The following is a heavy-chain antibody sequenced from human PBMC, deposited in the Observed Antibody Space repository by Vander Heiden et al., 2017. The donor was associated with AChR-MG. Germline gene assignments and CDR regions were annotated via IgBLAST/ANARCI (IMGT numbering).Heavy chain of an antibody. CDR3: ARGRLGDMFSCFDY. Sequence: VQLVQSGAEVHKPAAPVKVSCKASGSTVTGYYMHWVRQAPGQGLEWMGRINPTSGGTNYAQKFQGRVTMTRDTSIITAYMELSRLRSDDTAVYYCARGRLGDMFSCFDYWVQGTLVTVSS. V-gene: IGHV1-2*06. D-gene: IGHD3-16*01. CDR2: INPTSGGT. J-gene: IGHJ4*02. CDR1: GSTVTGYY.